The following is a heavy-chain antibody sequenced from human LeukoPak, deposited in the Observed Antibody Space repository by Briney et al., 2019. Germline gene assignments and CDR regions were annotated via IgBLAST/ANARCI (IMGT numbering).Heavy chain of an antibody. CDR1: GGSFSGYY. CDR3: ARVSGITMIVVVNSDAFDI. CDR2: INHSGST. Sequence: SETLSLTCAVYGGSFSGYYWSWIRQPPGKGLEWIGEINHSGSTYYNPSLKSRVTISVDTSKNQFSLKLSSVTAADTAVYYCARVSGITMIVVVNSDAFDIWGQGTMVTVSS. J-gene: IGHJ3*02. V-gene: IGHV4-34*01. D-gene: IGHD3-22*01.